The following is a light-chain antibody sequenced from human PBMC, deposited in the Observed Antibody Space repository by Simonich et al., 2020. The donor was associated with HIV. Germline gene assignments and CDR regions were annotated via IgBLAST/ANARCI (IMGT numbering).Light chain of an antibody. CDR3: ASYTSDNTWV. V-gene: IGLV1-47*01. CDR2: RNN. Sequence: QSVLTQPPSASEPPGQRVTISCSGSSSNIRSNYVYWYQQVPGTAPKLLIYRNNQRPSGVPDRFSGSKSGTSASLTISGLQADDEADYYCASYTSDNTWVFGGGTKLTVL. CDR1: SSNIRSNY. J-gene: IGLJ3*02.